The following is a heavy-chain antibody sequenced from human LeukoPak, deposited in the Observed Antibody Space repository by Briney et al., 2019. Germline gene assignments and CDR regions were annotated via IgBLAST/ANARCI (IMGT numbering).Heavy chain of an antibody. CDR1: GFTVSSNS. V-gene: IGHV3-53*01. Sequence: PGGSLRLSCTVSGFTVSSNSMSWVRQAPGKGLEWVSFIYSDNTHYSDSVKGRFTISRDNSKNTLYLQMNSLRAEGTAVYYCARRAGAYSHPYDYWGQGTLVTVSS. CDR3: ARRAGAYSHPYDY. D-gene: IGHD4/OR15-4a*01. J-gene: IGHJ4*02. CDR2: IYSDNT.